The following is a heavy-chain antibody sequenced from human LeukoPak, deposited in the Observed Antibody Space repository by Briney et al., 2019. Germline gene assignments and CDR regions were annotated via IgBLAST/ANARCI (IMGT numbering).Heavy chain of an antibody. CDR3: ARDVPHYGDYVSLGMDV. D-gene: IGHD4-17*01. CDR2: ISYDGSNE. J-gene: IGHJ6*02. Sequence: PGGSLRLSCAASGFTFRSHGMHWVRQAPGKGLEWVAVISYDGSNEYYADPVKGRFTISRDNSKNTLYLQMNSLRAEDTAVYYCARDVPHYGDYVSLGMDVWGQGTTVTVSS. CDR1: GFTFRSHG. V-gene: IGHV3-30*03.